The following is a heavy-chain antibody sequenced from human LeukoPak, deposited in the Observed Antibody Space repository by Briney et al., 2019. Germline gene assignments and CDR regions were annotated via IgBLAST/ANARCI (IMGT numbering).Heavy chain of an antibody. CDR1: GDSISTDY. CDR3: TRAPRGAVYYYGLDV. D-gene: IGHD3-10*01. V-gene: IGHV4-59*08. CDR2: IFYTGRP. J-gene: IGHJ6*02. Sequence: SETLSLTCTVSGDSISTDYWSWIRRPPGKGLEWIGYIFYTGRPSYNPSLKSRVTISLAESKTQSSLTLSSVTAADTDVYYCTRAPRGAVYYYGLDVWGPGTTVTVSS.